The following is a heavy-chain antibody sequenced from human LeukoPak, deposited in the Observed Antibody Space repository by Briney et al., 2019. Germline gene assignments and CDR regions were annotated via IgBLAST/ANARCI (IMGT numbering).Heavy chain of an antibody. V-gene: IGHV3-21*01. D-gene: IGHD1-14*01. J-gene: IGHJ4*02. CDR1: GFTVSDYN. CDR3: ARRTTNYYFDY. CDR2: ISSSNTYI. Sequence: GGPLRLSCSASGFTVSDYNVNWLRQPPGKALEGFSSISSSNTYIYYAASVKGRFTISRDNAKNSLYLQLSSLRAEDTAVYYCARRTTNYYFDYWGQGTPVTVSS.